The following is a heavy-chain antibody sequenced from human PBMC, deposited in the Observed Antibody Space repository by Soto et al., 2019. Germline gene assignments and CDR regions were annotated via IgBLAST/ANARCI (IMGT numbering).Heavy chain of an antibody. Sequence: ASVKVSCKASGYTFTGYYIHWVRQAPGQGLEWVGYIDVNSGGTNYAQKFRGRVTMTRDTSISTANMDLNSLRSDDSAVYYCTRRSGGRPSSNYYFDYWGQGTLVTVSS. V-gene: IGHV1-2*02. CDR2: IDVNSGGT. CDR1: GYTFTGYY. D-gene: IGHD3-10*01. J-gene: IGHJ4*02. CDR3: TRRSGGRPSSNYYFDY.